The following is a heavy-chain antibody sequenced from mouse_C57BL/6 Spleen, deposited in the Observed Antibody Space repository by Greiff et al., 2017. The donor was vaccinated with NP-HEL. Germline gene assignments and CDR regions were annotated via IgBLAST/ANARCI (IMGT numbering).Heavy chain of an antibody. CDR2: ISSGGSYT. Sequence: EVKLVESGGDLVKPGGSLKLSCAASGFTFSSYGMSWVRQTPDKRLEWVATISSGGSYTYYPDSVKGRFTISRDNAKNTLYLQMSSLKSEDTAMYYCARHEVYYGSSYIDVWGTGTTVTVSS. V-gene: IGHV5-6*01. D-gene: IGHD1-1*01. J-gene: IGHJ1*03. CDR3: ARHEVYYGSSYIDV. CDR1: GFTFSSYG.